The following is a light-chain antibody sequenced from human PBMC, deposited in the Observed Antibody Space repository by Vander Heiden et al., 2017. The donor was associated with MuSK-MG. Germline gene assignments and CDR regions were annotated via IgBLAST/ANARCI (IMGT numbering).Light chain of an antibody. J-gene: IGLJ3*02. V-gene: IGLV2-18*02. CDR3: SSYTTSSTWV. CDR1: SSDVGSYDR. Sequence: QSALTQPTSVSGSPGQSVTISCIGTSSDVGSYDRVSWYQQPPGTAPKLMIYEVSSRPSGVPDRFSGSKSGDTASLTISGLQAEDEGDYYCSSYTTSSTWVFGGGTKLTVL. CDR2: EVS.